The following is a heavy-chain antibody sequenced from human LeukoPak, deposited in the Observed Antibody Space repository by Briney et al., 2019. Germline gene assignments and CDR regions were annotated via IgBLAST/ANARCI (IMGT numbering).Heavy chain of an antibody. J-gene: IGHJ4*02. CDR1: GGSTSSYY. Sequence: SETLSLTCTVSGGSTSSYYWSWIRQPPGKGLEWIGYIFYSGSTNYNPSLKSRVTMSIDRSKNQFSLKLSSVTAADTALYYCARVTNGAAALDYWGQGTPVTVSS. CDR2: IFYSGST. V-gene: IGHV4-59*01. D-gene: IGHD6-13*01. CDR3: ARVTNGAAALDY.